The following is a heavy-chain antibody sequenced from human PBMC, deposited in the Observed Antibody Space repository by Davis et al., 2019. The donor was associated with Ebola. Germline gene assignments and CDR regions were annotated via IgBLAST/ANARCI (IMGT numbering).Heavy chain of an antibody. Sequence: MPSETLSLTCAVYGGSFSGYYWSWSRQPPGKGLEWSGEINHSGSTNYNPSLKSRVNISVDTSKNQFSLKLSSVTAADTAVYYCARAATVGAWFDPWGQGTLVTVSS. D-gene: IGHD4-11*01. CDR3: ARAATVGAWFDP. V-gene: IGHV4-34*01. CDR1: GGSFSGYY. J-gene: IGHJ5*02. CDR2: INHSGST.